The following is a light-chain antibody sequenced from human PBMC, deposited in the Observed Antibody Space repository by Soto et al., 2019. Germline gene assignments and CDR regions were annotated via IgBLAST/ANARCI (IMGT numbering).Light chain of an antibody. Sequence: SYELTQPPSVSVAPGQTARITCGGNNIGSKSVNWYQQKPGQAPVLVVYDDSDRPSGIPERFSGSNSGNTATLTISRVEAGDEADYYCQVWDSRSDHPVFGGGNKLTVL. CDR1: NIGSKS. V-gene: IGLV3-21*02. J-gene: IGLJ2*01. CDR3: QVWDSRSDHPV. CDR2: DDS.